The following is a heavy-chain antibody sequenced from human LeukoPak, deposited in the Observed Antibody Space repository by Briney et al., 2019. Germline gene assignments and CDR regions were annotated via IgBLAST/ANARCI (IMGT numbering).Heavy chain of an antibody. CDR3: AKDIAAVADLDAFDI. V-gene: IGHV1-18*01. D-gene: IGHD6-19*01. CDR1: GYTFTSYG. Sequence: ASVKVSCKASGYTFTSYGISWVRQAPGQGLEWMGWISAYNGNTNYAQKLQGRVTMTTDTSTSTAYMELRSLRSDDTALYYCAKDIAAVADLDAFDIWGQGTMVTVSS. CDR2: ISAYNGNT. J-gene: IGHJ3*02.